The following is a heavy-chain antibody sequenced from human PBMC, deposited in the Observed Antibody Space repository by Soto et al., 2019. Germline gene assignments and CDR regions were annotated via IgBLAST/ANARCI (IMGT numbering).Heavy chain of an antibody. CDR1: GFTFSSYA. CDR2: ISGSGGST. J-gene: IGHJ4*02. Sequence: EVQLLESGGGLVQPGGSLRLSCAASGFTFSSYAMSWVRQAPGKGLEWVSAISGSGGSTYYADSVQGRFTISRDNSESTLFLQMNSLGAEDTAIYYCAKDRACVGTSCYFGDYWGLGTLVTVSS. D-gene: IGHD2-2*01. CDR3: AKDRACVGTSCYFGDY. V-gene: IGHV3-23*01.